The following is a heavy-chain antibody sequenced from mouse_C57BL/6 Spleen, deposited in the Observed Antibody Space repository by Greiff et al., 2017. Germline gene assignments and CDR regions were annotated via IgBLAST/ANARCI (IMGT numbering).Heavy chain of an antibody. Sequence: QVQLQQPGTELVKPGASVELSCKASGYTFTSYWMHWVKQRPGQGLEWIGNINPSNGGTNYNEKFKSKATLTVDKSSSTAYMQLSSLTSEDSAVYYCARSEDGYYDYYAMDYWGQGTSVTVSS. CDR2: INPSNGGT. CDR1: GYTFTSYW. CDR3: ARSEDGYYDYYAMDY. J-gene: IGHJ4*01. D-gene: IGHD2-3*01. V-gene: IGHV1-53*01.